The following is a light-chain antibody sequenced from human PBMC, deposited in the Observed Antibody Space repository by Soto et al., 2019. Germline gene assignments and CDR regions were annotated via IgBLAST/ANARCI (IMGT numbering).Light chain of an antibody. Sequence: QSVLTQPPSASGSPGQSVTISCTGTSSDIGGYNYVSRYQQHPGKAPKLMIYEVSKRPSGVPDRVSGSKSGNTASLTVSGLQAEDEADYYCSSYAVSNNHVFGSRTKLTVL. CDR1: SSDIGGYNY. V-gene: IGLV2-8*01. CDR3: SSYAVSNNHV. CDR2: EVS. J-gene: IGLJ1*01.